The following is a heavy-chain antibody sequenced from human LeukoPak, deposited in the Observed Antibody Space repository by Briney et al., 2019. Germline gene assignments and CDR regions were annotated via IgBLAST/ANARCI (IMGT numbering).Heavy chain of an antibody. CDR1: GGSISSGGYY. D-gene: IGHD3-10*02. V-gene: IGHV4-61*08. CDR2: IYYSGST. CDR3: ARRSVRVDAFDI. Sequence: SQTLSLTCTVSGGSISSGGYYWSWIRQPPGKGLEWIGYIYYSGSTNYNPSLKSRVTISVDTSKNQFSLKLSSVTAADTAVYYCARRSVRVDAFDIWGQGTMVTVSS. J-gene: IGHJ3*02.